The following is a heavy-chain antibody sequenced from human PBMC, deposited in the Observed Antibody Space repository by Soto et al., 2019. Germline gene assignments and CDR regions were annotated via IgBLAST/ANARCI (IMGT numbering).Heavy chain of an antibody. CDR3: TRGPRASSTGTGAH. Sequence: EVQLVESGGGLAQPGGSLRLSCAASGFTFTTYWMHWVRQFPGKGLVWVSRINGDGSSTTYADSVKGRFTISRDNAKNTLYLQMNSLRAEDTAVSYCTRGPRASSTGTGAHWGQGTLVTVSS. CDR2: INGDGSST. V-gene: IGHV3-74*01. D-gene: IGHD1-1*01. CDR1: GFTFTTYW. J-gene: IGHJ4*02.